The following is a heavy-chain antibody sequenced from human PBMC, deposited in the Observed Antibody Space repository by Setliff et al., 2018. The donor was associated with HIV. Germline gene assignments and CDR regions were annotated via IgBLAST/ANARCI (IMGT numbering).Heavy chain of an antibody. CDR1: GFTFSDYW. D-gene: IGHD3-3*01. V-gene: IGHV3-11*04. J-gene: IGHJ4*02. Sequence: GSLRLSCAASGFTFSDYWMSWVRQAPGKGLEWISSISSSGGTIYYADSVKGRFTISRDNAKKSLYLQMNSLRADDTAIYYCARAFSGYYFDYWGQGTLVTVSS. CDR2: ISSSGGTI. CDR3: ARAFSGYYFDY.